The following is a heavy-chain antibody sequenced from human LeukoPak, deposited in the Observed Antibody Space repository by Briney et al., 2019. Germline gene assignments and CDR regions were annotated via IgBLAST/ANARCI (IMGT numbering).Heavy chain of an antibody. D-gene: IGHD3-10*02. J-gene: IGHJ5*02. CDR3: ARAFLKNGLYGDWFDP. CDR1: GYTFTGYY. V-gene: IGHV1-2*02. CDR2: INPNTGGT. Sequence: ASVKVSCKASGYTFTGYYMHWVRQAPGQGLEWMGWINPNTGGTNYAQKFQGRVTMTRDTSISTAYMELSRLGSDDTAVYYCARAFLKNGLYGDWFDPWGQGTLVTVSS.